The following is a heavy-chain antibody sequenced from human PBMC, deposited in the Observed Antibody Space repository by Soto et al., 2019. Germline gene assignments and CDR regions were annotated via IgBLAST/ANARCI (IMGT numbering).Heavy chain of an antibody. CDR3: ARRAKGGFDL. CDR1: GFTFNYYW. CDR2: IHSDGSST. Sequence: EVQQVESEGGLVQRGGSLRLSCAASGFTFNYYWMHWVRQAPGQGLVWVSHIHSDGSSTTYADSVKGRFTISRDNAKNTLYLHMNSLRVDDTAINYCARRAKGGFDLWGQGTTVTVSS. V-gene: IGHV3-74*01. D-gene: IGHD2-15*01. J-gene: IGHJ3*01.